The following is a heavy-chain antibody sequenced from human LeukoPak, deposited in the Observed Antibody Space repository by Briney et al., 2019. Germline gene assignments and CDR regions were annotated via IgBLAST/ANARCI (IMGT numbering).Heavy chain of an antibody. CDR2: ISSDGVIT. V-gene: IGHV3-64*01. D-gene: IGHD2-2*01. J-gene: IGHJ4*01. CDR1: GFTFSDYP. Sequence: GGSLRLSCAASGFTFSDYPIHWVRQAPGKGLEYISGISSDGVITYYANSVKGRFTISRDNSKNTLYLQMGSLRAEDIAMYYCASGLDCSSTSCPADYWGQGTLVTVSS. CDR3: ASGLDCSSTSCPADY.